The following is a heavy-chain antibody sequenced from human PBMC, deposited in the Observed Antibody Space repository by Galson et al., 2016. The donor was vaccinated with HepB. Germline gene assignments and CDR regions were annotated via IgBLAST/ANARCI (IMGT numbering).Heavy chain of an antibody. CDR1: GGSITTRSYY. D-gene: IGHD2-21*02. V-gene: IGHV4-39*01. Sequence: SETLSLTCTVSGGSITTRSYYWGWIRQTPGKGLEWIGTIHYSGSTYYNPSLKSRVTISVDTSKNQFSLKLNSVTAADTAVYYCATEVTRVVIATATYNWFDPWGQGTLVTVSS. CDR2: IHYSGST. J-gene: IGHJ5*02. CDR3: ATEVTRVVIATATYNWFDP.